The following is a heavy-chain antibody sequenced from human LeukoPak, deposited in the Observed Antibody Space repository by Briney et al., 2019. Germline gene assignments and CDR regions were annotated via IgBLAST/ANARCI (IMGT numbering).Heavy chain of an antibody. CDR3: ASQGALDYDILTGYPYYFDY. CDR2: INPNSGGT. Sequence: GASVKVSCKXSGYTFTGYYMHWVRQAPGQGLEWMGRINPNSGGTNYAQKFQGRVTMTRDTSISTAYMELSRLRSDDTAVYYCASQGALDYDILTGYPYYFDYWGQGTLVTVSP. V-gene: IGHV1-2*06. D-gene: IGHD3-9*01. J-gene: IGHJ4*02. CDR1: GYTFTGYY.